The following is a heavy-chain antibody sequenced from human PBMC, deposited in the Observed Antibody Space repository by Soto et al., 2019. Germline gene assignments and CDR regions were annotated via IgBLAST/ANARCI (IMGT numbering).Heavy chain of an antibody. CDR3: ARVRWSQKSYGMDV. Sequence: QLQLQESGPGLLKPSETLSLTCTVSGGSISSSSYYWGWIRQPPGKGLEWLGSIYYSGSTYYNPSLKSRVTISVDTSKNQFSLKLSSVTAADTAVYYCARVRWSQKSYGMDVWGQGTTVTVSS. CDR1: GGSISSSSYY. CDR2: IYYSGST. V-gene: IGHV4-39*01. J-gene: IGHJ6*02. D-gene: IGHD3-10*01.